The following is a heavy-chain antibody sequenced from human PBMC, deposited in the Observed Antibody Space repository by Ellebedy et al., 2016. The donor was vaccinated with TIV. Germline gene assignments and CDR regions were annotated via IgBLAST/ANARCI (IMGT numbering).Heavy chain of an antibody. V-gene: IGHV3-48*02. J-gene: IGHJ6*02. CDR2: ISSSGTTI. Sequence: PGGSLRLSCAASGFTFSDYSINWVRQAPGKGLEWVSYISSSGTTIYYADSVKGRFTISRDNAKNSLYLQMNSLRDEDTAVYYCARDKEMVRGIFHYYYGMDVWGQGTTVTVSS. CDR3: ARDKEMVRGIFHYYYGMDV. CDR1: GFTFSDYS. D-gene: IGHD3-10*01.